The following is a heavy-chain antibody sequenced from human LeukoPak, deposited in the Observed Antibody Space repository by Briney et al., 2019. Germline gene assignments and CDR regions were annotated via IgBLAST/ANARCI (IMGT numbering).Heavy chain of an antibody. V-gene: IGHV4-30-4*08. Sequence: SETLSLTCTVSGGSISSGDYYWSWIRQPPGKGLEWIGYIYYSGSTYYNPSLKSRVTISVDTSKNQFSLKLSSVTAADTAAYHCASYPGYSSSWYGDPGSFDIWGQGTMVTVSS. CDR3: ASYPGYSSSWYGDPGSFDI. D-gene: IGHD6-13*01. J-gene: IGHJ3*02. CDR2: IYYSGST. CDR1: GGSISSGDYY.